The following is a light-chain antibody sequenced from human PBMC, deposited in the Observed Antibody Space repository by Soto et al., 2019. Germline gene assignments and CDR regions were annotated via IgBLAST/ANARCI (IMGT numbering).Light chain of an antibody. CDR2: RNN. J-gene: IGLJ3*02. CDR1: SSNIGSHY. V-gene: IGLV1-47*01. Sequence: QSVLTQPPSASGTPGQRVTISCSGSSSNIGSHYIYWYQQLPGTAPKLLIYRNNQRPSGVPDRFSVSKSGTSASLAISGLRSEDEADYYCATWDDSLSGPVFGGGTKLTVL. CDR3: ATWDDSLSGPV.